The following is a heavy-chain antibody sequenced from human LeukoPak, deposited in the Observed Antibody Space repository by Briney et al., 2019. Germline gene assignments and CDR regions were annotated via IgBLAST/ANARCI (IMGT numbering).Heavy chain of an antibody. CDR2: IYPGDSDT. Sequence: GESLKISCKGSGYSFTSYWIGWVRQMPGKGLEWMGIIYPGDSDTRYSPSFQGQVTISADKSISTAYLQWSSLKASDTAMYYCARLFVDCSGGSCYPHPYRFDPWGQGTLVTVSS. CDR3: ARLFVDCSGGSCYPHPYRFDP. V-gene: IGHV5-51*01. CDR1: GYSFTSYW. J-gene: IGHJ5*02. D-gene: IGHD2-15*01.